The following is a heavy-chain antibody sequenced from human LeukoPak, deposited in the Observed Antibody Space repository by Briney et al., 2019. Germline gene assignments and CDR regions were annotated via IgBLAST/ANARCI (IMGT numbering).Heavy chain of an antibody. CDR2: IYYSGST. CDR1: GGSISSYY. CDR3: ARASYSSSWYAVDY. D-gene: IGHD6-13*01. V-gene: IGHV4-59*08. Sequence: PSETLSLTCTVSGGSISSYYWSWIRQPPGKGLERIGYIYYSGSTNYNPSLKSRVTISVDTSKNQFSLKLSSVTAADTAVYYCARASYSSSWYAVDYWGQGTLVTVSS. J-gene: IGHJ4*02.